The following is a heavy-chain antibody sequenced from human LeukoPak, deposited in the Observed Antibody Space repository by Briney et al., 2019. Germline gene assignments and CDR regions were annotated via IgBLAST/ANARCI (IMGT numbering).Heavy chain of an antibody. Sequence: PGGSLRLSCAASGFTFSSYAMSWVRQAPGKGLEWVSAISGSGGSTYYADSVKGRFTISRDNSKNTLYLQMNSLRAEDTAVYYCAKGFAGYGSGSYYIPRIVYGMDVWGQGTTVTVSS. CDR1: GFTFSSYA. CDR2: ISGSGGST. J-gene: IGHJ6*02. V-gene: IGHV3-23*01. CDR3: AKGFAGYGSGSYYIPRIVYGMDV. D-gene: IGHD3-10*01.